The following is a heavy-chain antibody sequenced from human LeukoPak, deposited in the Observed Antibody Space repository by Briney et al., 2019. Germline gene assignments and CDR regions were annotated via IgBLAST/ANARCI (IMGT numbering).Heavy chain of an antibody. CDR2: ISGSGGST. Sequence: GGSLRLSCAASGFTFSSYAMSWVRQAPGKGLEWVSAISGSGGSTYYADSVKGRFTISRDNSKNTLYLQMNSLRAEDTAVYYCAKRAKSYCGGDRYVGDYWGQGTLVTVSS. CDR1: GFTFSSYA. CDR3: AKRAKSYCGGDRYVGDY. J-gene: IGHJ4*02. D-gene: IGHD2-21*02. V-gene: IGHV3-23*01.